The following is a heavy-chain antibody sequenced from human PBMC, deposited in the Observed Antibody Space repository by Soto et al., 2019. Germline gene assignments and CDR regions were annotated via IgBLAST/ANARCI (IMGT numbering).Heavy chain of an antibody. D-gene: IGHD3-10*02. Sequence: QEQLVQSGAEVKKPGSSVKVSCKDSGGLFSSFAISWVRQAPGHGLEWMGGIIPVFGTTTYAEKFQGRVTITAGESTNTAYMELSSLTSDGTAMYDCARGGGPYVGLNECWGQGTQVTVSS. CDR2: IIPVFGTT. CDR1: GGLFSSFA. V-gene: IGHV1-69*01. CDR3: ARGGGPYVGLNEC. J-gene: IGHJ4*02.